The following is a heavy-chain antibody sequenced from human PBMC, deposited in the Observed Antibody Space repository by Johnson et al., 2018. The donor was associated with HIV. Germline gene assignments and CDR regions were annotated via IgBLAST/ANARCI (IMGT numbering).Heavy chain of an antibody. J-gene: IGHJ3*02. CDR1: GFTFDDYT. D-gene: IGHD2-21*02. Sequence: VQLVESGGGVVQPGRSLRLSCAASGFTFDDYTIHWVRQAPGKGLEWVSLISWDGGSTYYADSVKGRFTISRDNFKNTLYLQMNSLRAEDTAVYYCARGIRCGVVTADDAFDIWGQGTMVTVSS. V-gene: IGHV3-43*01. CDR3: ARGIRCGVVTADDAFDI. CDR2: ISWDGGST.